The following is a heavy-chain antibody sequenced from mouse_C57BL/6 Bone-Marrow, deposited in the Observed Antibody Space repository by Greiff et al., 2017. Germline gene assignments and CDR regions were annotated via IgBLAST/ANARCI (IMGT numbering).Heavy chain of an antibody. CDR3: ATVDYDSSLGPYAMDY. J-gene: IGHJ4*01. CDR2: INPDSRTI. D-gene: IGHD1-1*01. V-gene: IGHV4-1*01. CDR1: GIDFSRYW. Sequence: EVKLMESGGGLVQPGGSLKLSCAVSGIDFSRYWMSWVRRAPGRGLEWIGEINPDSRTINYAPSLKDKFIISRDNDKNTLYMQMRKVRSEDTTLYYCATVDYDSSLGPYAMDYWGQGTSVTVSS.